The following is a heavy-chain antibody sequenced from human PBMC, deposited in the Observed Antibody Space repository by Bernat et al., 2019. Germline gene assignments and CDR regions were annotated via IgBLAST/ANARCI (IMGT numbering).Heavy chain of an antibody. CDR3: ARDTGGYNSGAFDI. D-gene: IGHD5-24*01. V-gene: IGHV4-61*01. CDR1: GGSVSSGSYY. CDR2: IYYSGST. J-gene: IGHJ3*02. Sequence: QVQLQESGPGLVKPSETLSLTCTVSGGSVSSGSYYWSWIRQPPGKGLEWIGYIYYSGSTNYNPSLKSRVTISVDTSKNQFSLKLSSVTAADTAVYYCARDTGGYNSGAFDIWGQGTMVTVSS.